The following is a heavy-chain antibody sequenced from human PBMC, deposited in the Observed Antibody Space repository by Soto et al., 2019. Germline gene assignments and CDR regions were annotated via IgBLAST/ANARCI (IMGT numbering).Heavy chain of an antibody. CDR1: GGSISSYY. Sequence: QVQLQESGPGLVKPSETLSLTCTVSGGSISSYYWSWIRQPPGKGLEWIGYIYYSGSTNYNPSLKSRVTLSVDTSTNQFPLKLSSVTAADTAVYYCARRWGTSSDYWGQGTLVTVSS. CDR3: ARRWGTSSDY. J-gene: IGHJ4*02. V-gene: IGHV4-59*01. CDR2: IYYSGST. D-gene: IGHD7-27*01.